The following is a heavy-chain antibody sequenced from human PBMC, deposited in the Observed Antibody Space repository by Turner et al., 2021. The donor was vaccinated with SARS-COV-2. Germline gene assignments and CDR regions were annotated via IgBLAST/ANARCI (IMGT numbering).Heavy chain of an antibody. CDR1: GFTFSSYG. CDR2: TSYDGSNK. CDR3: AKQQGLYSNPMYYFDY. D-gene: IGHD4-4*01. Sequence: QVQLVESGGGVVQPGRSRRLCCAASGFTFSSYGMHWVRQAPGKGLEWVAVTSYDGSNKYYADSVKGRFTISRDNSKNTLYLQMNSLRAEDTAVYYCAKQQGLYSNPMYYFDYWGQGTLVTVSS. J-gene: IGHJ4*02. V-gene: IGHV3-30*18.